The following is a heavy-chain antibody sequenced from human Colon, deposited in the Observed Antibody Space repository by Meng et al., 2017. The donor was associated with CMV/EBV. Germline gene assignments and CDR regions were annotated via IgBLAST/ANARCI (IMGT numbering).Heavy chain of an antibody. J-gene: IGHJ5*02. D-gene: IGHD2-8*01. Sequence: GGPLRLSCAASGFTFSTYAMSWVRQAPGKGLEWVSVTSNSGGSTYYADSVKGRFTISRDNSKNTLYLQMNSLRAEDTAVYYCAKETILYHRGWFDPWGQGTLVTVSS. V-gene: IGHV3-23*01. CDR2: TSNSGGST. CDR3: AKETILYHRGWFDP. CDR1: GFTFSTYA.